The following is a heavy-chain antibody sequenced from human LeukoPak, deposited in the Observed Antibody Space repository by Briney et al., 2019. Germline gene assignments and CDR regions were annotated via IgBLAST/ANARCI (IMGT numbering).Heavy chain of an antibody. CDR2: IRQDGSDK. Sequence: ESLKISCQGSGYSFSTYWITWVRQMPGKGLEWVANIRQDGSDKYYVDSVKGRFTISRDNAKNSLYLQMNTLRAEDTAVYYCAKDGGRREDYWGQGTLVTVSS. CDR1: GYSFSTYW. J-gene: IGHJ4*02. V-gene: IGHV3-7*01. D-gene: IGHD5-24*01. CDR3: AKDGGRREDY.